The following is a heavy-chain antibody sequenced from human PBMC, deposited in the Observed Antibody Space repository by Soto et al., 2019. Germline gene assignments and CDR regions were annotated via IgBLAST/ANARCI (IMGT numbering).Heavy chain of an antibody. V-gene: IGHV1-46*01. CDR1: GYTFTSSY. CDR2: INPSGGST. CDR3: ARGVERITMIVVVIASPLDAFDI. J-gene: IGHJ3*02. D-gene: IGHD3-22*01. Sequence: ASVKVSCKASGYTFTSSYMHWVRQAPGQGLVWMGIINPSGGSTSYAQKFQGRVTMTRDTSTSTVYMELSSLRSEDTAVYYCARGVERITMIVVVIASPLDAFDIWGQGTMVTVSS.